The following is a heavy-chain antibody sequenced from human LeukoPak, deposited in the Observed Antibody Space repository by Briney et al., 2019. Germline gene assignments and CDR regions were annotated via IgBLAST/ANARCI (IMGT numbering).Heavy chain of an antibody. CDR2: IYYSGST. D-gene: IGHD4-23*01. CDR1: GGSISSGSYY. Sequence: PSQTLSLTCTVSGGSISSGSYYWSWIRQPAGKGLEWIGYIYYSGSTYYNPSLKSRVTISVDTSKNQFSLKLSSVTAADTAVYYCASTDYGGNSYFDYWGQGTLVTVSS. J-gene: IGHJ4*02. V-gene: IGHV4-30-4*08. CDR3: ASTDYGGNSYFDY.